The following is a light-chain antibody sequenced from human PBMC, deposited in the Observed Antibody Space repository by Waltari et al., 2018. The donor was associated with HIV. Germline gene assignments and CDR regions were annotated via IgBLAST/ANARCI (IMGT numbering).Light chain of an antibody. CDR2: DNT. V-gene: IGLV1-40*03. Sequence: QSVLTQPPSVSGAPGQRVTISCTGSSSNIGAGHEVHWYQQPPGRAPKVLVYDNTNRPSGVPDRFSGSKSGASASLGITGLQAEDEADYYCQSYDSSLRGVLFGGGTKLSVL. CDR3: QSYDSSLRGVL. J-gene: IGLJ2*01. CDR1: SSNIGAGHE.